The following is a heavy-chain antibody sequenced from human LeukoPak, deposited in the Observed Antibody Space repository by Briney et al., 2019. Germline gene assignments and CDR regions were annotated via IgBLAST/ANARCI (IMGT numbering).Heavy chain of an antibody. CDR2: IYHNGNT. J-gene: IGHJ3*02. CDR1: GYSISSGYY. Sequence: SETLSLTCAVSGYSISSGYYWGWIRQPPGKGLEWIGSIYHNGNTYYNPSLKSRLTISVDTSKNQFSLKLSSVTAADTAVSYCAREYSSSSRAFDIWGQGTMVTVSS. CDR3: AREYSSSSRAFDI. V-gene: IGHV4-38-2*02. D-gene: IGHD6-6*01.